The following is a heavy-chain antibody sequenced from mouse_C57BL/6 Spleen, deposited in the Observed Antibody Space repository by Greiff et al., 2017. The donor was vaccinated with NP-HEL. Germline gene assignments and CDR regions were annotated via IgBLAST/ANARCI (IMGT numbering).Heavy chain of an antibody. D-gene: IGHD1-1*01. Sequence: EVQLQQSGPVLVKPGASVKMSCKASGYTFTDYYMNWVKQSHGKSLEWIGVINPYNGGTSYNQKFKGKATLTVDKSSSTAYMELNSLTSEDSAVYYGARLGSSNYFDYWGQGTTLTVSS. J-gene: IGHJ2*01. V-gene: IGHV1-19*01. CDR3: ARLGSSNYFDY. CDR1: GYTFTDYY. CDR2: INPYNGGT.